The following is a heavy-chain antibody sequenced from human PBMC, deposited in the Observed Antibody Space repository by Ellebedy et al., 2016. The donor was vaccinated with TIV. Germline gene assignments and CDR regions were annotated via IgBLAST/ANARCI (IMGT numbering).Heavy chain of an antibody. Sequence: GESLKISCAASGFTFSSYGMHWVRQAPGKGLESVAGMWYDGSYKYSADSVRGRFTISRDNPKNTLYLQMNSLRVEDTAVYYCAREFEDYYFDFWGRGTLVTVSS. CDR1: GFTFSSYG. CDR3: AREFEDYYFDF. J-gene: IGHJ2*01. D-gene: IGHD4-11*01. V-gene: IGHV3-33*01. CDR2: MWYDGSYK.